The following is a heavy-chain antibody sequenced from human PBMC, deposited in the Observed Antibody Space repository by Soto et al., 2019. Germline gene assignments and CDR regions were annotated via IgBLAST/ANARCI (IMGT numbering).Heavy chain of an antibody. D-gene: IGHD3-10*01. CDR2: IKQDGSEK. Sequence: PGGSLRLSCAASGFTFSSYWMSWVRQAPGKGLEWVANIKQDGSEKYYVDSVKGRFTISRDNAKNSLYLQMNSLRAEDTAVYYCARVPAARYYGSGSLDPWGQGTLVTVSS. J-gene: IGHJ5*02. CDR1: GFTFSSYW. CDR3: ARVPAARYYGSGSLDP. V-gene: IGHV3-7*01.